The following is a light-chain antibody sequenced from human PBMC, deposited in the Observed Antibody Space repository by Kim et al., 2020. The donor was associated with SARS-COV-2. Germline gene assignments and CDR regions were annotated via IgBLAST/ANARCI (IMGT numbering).Light chain of an antibody. CDR3: CSYAGSYTYV. J-gene: IGLJ1*01. V-gene: IGLV2-11*01. Sequence: QSALTQPRSVSGSPGQSVTISCTGTSNDVGGYNYVSWYQQHPGKAPKVMIFDVTKRPSGVPGRFSGSKSGNTASLTISGLQAEDEADYYCCSYAGSYTYVFGSGTKVTVL. CDR2: DVT. CDR1: SNDVGGYNY.